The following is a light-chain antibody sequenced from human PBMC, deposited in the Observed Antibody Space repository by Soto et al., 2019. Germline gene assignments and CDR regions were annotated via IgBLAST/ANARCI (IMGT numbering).Light chain of an antibody. CDR2: GAS. J-gene: IGKJ1*01. CDR3: QQYNNWPKT. Sequence: EIVMTQSTATLSVSPGERATLSCRDSQSVSSNLAWYQQKPGQAPRLLIYGASTRATGIPARFSGSGSGTEFTLSISSLQSEDFAIYYCQQYNNWPKTFGQGTKVEIK. V-gene: IGKV3-15*01. CDR1: QSVSSN.